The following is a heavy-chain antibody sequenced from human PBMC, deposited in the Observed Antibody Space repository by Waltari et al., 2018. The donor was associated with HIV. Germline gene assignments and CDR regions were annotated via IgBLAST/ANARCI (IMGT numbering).Heavy chain of an antibody. CDR1: GFTFTYAW. CDR3: THDVDYYYRMGV. D-gene: IGHD1-1*01. Sequence: EEQLVESGGGLVKPGGSLSLSCAGSGFTFTYAWMSWVRQAPGRGLVWVGRIKSNPGGGTTDYAAPVKGRFTISRDDSKNTLFLQMNSLKTEDTAVYFCTHDVDYYYRMGVWGQGTTVTVSS. CDR2: IKSNPGGGTT. V-gene: IGHV3-15*01. J-gene: IGHJ6*02.